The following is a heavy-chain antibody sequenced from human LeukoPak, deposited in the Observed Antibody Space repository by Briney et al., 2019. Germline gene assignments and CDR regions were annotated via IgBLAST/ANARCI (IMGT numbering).Heavy chain of an antibody. J-gene: IGHJ3*02. CDR1: GYTFTGYY. V-gene: IGHV1-2*02. CDR2: INPNSGGT. D-gene: IGHD6-6*01. CDR3: ARELGSSSAFDI. Sequence: ASVKVSCKASGYTFTGYYMHWVRQAPGQGLEWMGWINPNSGGTNYAQKFQGRVTMTRDTSISTAYMEPSRLRSNDTAVYYCARELGSSSAFDIWGQGTMVTVSS.